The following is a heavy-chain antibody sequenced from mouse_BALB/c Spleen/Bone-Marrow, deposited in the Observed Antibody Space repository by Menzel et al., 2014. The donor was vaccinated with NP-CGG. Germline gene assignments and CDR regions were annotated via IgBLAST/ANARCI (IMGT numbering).Heavy chain of an antibody. Sequence: EVKLVESGGGLVQPGGSRKLSCAASVFTFSSFAMHWVRQAPEKGLEWVAYISSGSSTIYYADTVMGRFTISRDNPKNTLFLQMTSLRSEDTAMYYCARSGSSSGYFDYWGQGTTLTVSS. J-gene: IGHJ2*01. D-gene: IGHD1-1*01. CDR3: ARSGSSSGYFDY. CDR2: ISSGSSTI. V-gene: IGHV5-17*02. CDR1: VFTFSSFA.